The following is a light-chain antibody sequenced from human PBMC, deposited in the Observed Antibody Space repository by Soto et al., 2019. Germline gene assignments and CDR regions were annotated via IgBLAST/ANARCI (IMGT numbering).Light chain of an antibody. CDR2: EVS. CDR3: SSYTSSSTLYV. J-gene: IGLJ1*01. V-gene: IGLV2-14*01. Sequence: QSVLTQPASVSGSPGQSITISCTGTSSDVGGYNYVSWYQQHPGKAPKLMIYEVSNRPSGVSNRFSGTKSRNTASLTISGLKAEDEADYYCSSYTSSSTLYVFGPGTKLTVL. CDR1: SSDVGGYNY.